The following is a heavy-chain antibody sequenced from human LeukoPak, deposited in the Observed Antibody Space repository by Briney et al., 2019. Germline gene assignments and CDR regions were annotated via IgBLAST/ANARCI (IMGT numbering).Heavy chain of an antibody. CDR3: ASLPPDIVVVPAARLDY. V-gene: IGHV3-30-3*01. CDR2: ISYDGNNK. Sequence: GRSLRPSCAASGFTFSSYAMHWVRQAPGKGLEWVALISYDGNNKYYADSVKGRFTISRDNSKNRLYLQMDSLRAEDTAVYSCASLPPDIVVVPAARLDYWGQGTLVTVSS. CDR1: GFTFSSYA. J-gene: IGHJ4*02. D-gene: IGHD2-2*01.